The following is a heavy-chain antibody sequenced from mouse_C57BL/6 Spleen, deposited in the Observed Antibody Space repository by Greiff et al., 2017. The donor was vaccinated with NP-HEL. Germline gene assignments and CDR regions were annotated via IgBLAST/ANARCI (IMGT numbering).Heavy chain of an antibody. CDR1: GYSITSGYY. D-gene: IGHD1-3*01. Sequence: EVKLMESGPGLVKPSQSLSLTCSVTGYSITSGYYWNWIRQFPGNKLEWMGYISYDGSNNYNPSLKNRISITRDTSKNQFFLKLNSVTTEDTATYYCASEGSGRAYWGQGTLVTVSA. V-gene: IGHV3-6*01. J-gene: IGHJ3*01. CDR2: ISYDGSN. CDR3: ASEGSGRAY.